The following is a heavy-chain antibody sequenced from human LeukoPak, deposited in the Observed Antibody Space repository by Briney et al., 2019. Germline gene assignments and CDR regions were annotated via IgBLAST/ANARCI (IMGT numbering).Heavy chain of an antibody. CDR3: VKGACGGNCYCRLDV. CDR1: GFTFDDYA. V-gene: IGHV3-9*01. J-gene: IGHJ6*02. D-gene: IGHD2-21*01. Sequence: GRSLRLSCAASGFTFDDYAMHWVRQAPGKGLEWVSGISFNSARTIYADSVRGRFTVSRDNAKNYLYLQMNSLTADDTALYYCVKGACGGNCYCRLDVWGRGTTVTVSS. CDR2: ISFNSART.